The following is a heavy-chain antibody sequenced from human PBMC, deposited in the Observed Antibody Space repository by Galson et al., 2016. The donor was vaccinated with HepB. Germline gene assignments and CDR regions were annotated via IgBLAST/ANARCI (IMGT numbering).Heavy chain of an antibody. V-gene: IGHV3-30*18. D-gene: IGHD3-10*01. J-gene: IGHJ4*02. Sequence: SLRLSCAASGFSFSNYGMHWVRQAPGKGLVWVTLISSDGNNKYYAESVKGRFAISRDKSKNTVYLQMNSLRAEDTAVYYCEKDVGLDGFLDYWGQGTVVTVSS. CDR2: ISSDGNNK. CDR1: GFSFSNYG. CDR3: EKDVGLDGFLDY.